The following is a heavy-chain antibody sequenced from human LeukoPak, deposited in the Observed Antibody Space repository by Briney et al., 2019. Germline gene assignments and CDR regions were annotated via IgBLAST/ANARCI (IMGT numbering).Heavy chain of an antibody. D-gene: IGHD2-2*01. V-gene: IGHV1-2*02. CDR3: ARVKGYCSSTSCKKNYFDY. Sequence: GASVKVSCKASGGTFSSYAISWVRQAPGQGLEWMGWINPNSGGTNYAQKFQGRVTMTRDTSISTAYMELSRLRSDDTAVYYCARVKGYCSSTSCKKNYFDYWGQGTLVTVSS. CDR1: GGTFSSYA. CDR2: INPNSGGT. J-gene: IGHJ4*02.